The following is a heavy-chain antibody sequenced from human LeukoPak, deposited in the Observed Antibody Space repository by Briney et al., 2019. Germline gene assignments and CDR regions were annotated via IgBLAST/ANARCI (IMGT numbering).Heavy chain of an antibody. V-gene: IGHV3-21*01. D-gene: IGHD3-9*01. J-gene: IGHJ4*02. CDR2: ISSSSSYI. Sequence: GRSLRLSCAASGFTFSSYSMNWVRQAPGKGLEWVSSISSSSSYIYYADSVKGRFTISRDNAKNSLYLQMNSLRAEDTAVYYCARDLSRVGYYDILTGYYFDYWGQGTLVTVSS. CDR1: GFTFSSYS. CDR3: ARDLSRVGYYDILTGYYFDY.